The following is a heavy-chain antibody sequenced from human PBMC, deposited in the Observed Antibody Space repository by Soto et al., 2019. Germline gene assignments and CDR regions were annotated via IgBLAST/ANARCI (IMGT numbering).Heavy chain of an antibody. Sequence: EASVKVSCKASGYTFTSYGISWVRQAPGQGLEWMGWISAYNGNTNYAQKLQGRVTMTTDTSTSTAYMELRSLRSDDTAVYYCARNYHYFVFWSGLEDYYFMDVWGKGTTVTVSS. CDR1: GYTFTSYG. CDR2: ISAYNGNT. V-gene: IGHV1-18*01. CDR3: ARNYHYFVFWSGLEDYYFMDV. J-gene: IGHJ6*03. D-gene: IGHD3-3*01.